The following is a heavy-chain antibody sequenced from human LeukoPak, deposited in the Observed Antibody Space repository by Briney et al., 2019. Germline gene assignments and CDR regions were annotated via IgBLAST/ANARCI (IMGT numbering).Heavy chain of an antibody. CDR2: ISSSGSTI. CDR3: ARAESPYYDILTGPRGGY. J-gene: IGHJ4*02. V-gene: IGHV3-48*03. Sequence: GGSLRLSCAASGFTFSSYEMNWVRQAPGKGLEWVSYISSSGSTIYYADSVKGRFTISRDNAKNSLYLQMNSLRAEDTAVYYCARAESPYYDILTGPRGGYWGQGTLVTVSS. CDR1: GFTFSSYE. D-gene: IGHD3-9*01.